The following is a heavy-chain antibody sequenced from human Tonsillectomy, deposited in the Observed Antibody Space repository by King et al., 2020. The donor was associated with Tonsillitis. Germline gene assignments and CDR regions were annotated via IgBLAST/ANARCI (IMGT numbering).Heavy chain of an antibody. CDR3: ARGDHYDFWSGFQPCDY. V-gene: IGHV3-48*01. CDR2: ISGSDNII. D-gene: IGHD3-3*01. CDR1: GFTFSSYS. J-gene: IGHJ4*02. Sequence: VQLVESGGGLVQPGGSLRLSCAASGFTFSSYSMNWVRQAPGKGLAWVSYISGSDNIIYYADSVKGRFTISRDNAKSSLYLQMNSLRAEDTAVYYCARGDHYDFWSGFQPCDYWGQGILVTVSS.